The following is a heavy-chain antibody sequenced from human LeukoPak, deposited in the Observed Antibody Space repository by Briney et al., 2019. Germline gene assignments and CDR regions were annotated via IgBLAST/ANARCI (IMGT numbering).Heavy chain of an antibody. CDR3: AASADYYDSSGSYYNDY. CDR2: IYYSGST. V-gene: IGHV4-59*01. D-gene: IGHD3-22*01. Sequence: PSETLSLTCTVSGGSISSYYWSWIRQPPGKGLEWIGYIYYSGSTNYNPSLKSRVTISVDTSKNQFSLKLSSVTAADTAVYYCAASADYYDSSGSYYNDYWGQGTLVTVSS. J-gene: IGHJ4*02. CDR1: GGSISSYY.